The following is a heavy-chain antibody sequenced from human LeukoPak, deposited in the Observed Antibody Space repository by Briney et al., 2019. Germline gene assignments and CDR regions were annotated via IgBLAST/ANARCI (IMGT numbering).Heavy chain of an antibody. CDR1: GYTFTSYV. Sequence: ASVKVSSKASGYTFTSYVIKWVPQATGQGLEWMGWMNPNSSNTGYAQKFQGRVTMTRNTSISTAYMELSSLRSEDTAVYYCARVVSRFDPWGQGTLVTVSS. CDR2: MNPNSSNT. CDR3: ARVVSRFDP. V-gene: IGHV1-8*01. D-gene: IGHD1-14*01. J-gene: IGHJ5*02.